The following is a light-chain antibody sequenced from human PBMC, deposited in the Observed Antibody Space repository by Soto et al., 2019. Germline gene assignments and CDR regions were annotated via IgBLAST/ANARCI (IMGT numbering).Light chain of an antibody. CDR3: QQRSYWR. J-gene: IGKJ4*01. CDR2: DAS. V-gene: IGKV3-11*01. Sequence: EIVVTQSPATLSLSPGERATLSCRASQSVSSYLAWYQQKPGQAPRLLIYDASNRATGIPARFSGSGSGTDFTLTIGSLEPEDFAVYYCQQRSYWRFGGGTKV. CDR1: QSVSSY.